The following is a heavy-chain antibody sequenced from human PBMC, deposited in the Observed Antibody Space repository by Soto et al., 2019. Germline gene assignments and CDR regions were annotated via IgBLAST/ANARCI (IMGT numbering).Heavy chain of an antibody. CDR1: GGSINNYY. J-gene: IGHJ4*02. V-gene: IGHV4-59*01. Sequence: SETLSLTCSVSGGSINNYYWSWIRQPPGKGLEWIGHIHSTGSTNYNPSLKSRVTISGDTSKRQFSLTLTSVTAADTAVYYCARATTFYDYWGQGALVTVSS. CDR3: ARATTFYDY. CDR2: IHSTGST. D-gene: IGHD4-17*01.